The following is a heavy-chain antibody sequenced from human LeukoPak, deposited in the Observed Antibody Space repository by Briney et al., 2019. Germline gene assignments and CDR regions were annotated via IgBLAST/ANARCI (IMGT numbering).Heavy chain of an antibody. CDR3: GGSEDGYIDY. V-gene: IGHV3-74*01. CDR2: IKTDGTNT. Sequence: QPGGSLRLSCAASGFTFSSYEMNWVRQAPGKGLEWVSRIKTDGTNTIYADFVEGRFTISRDNARNTLYLQMSSLRAGDTAVYYCGGSEDGYIDYWGQGTLVTVSS. CDR1: GFTFSSYE. J-gene: IGHJ4*02. D-gene: IGHD5-24*01.